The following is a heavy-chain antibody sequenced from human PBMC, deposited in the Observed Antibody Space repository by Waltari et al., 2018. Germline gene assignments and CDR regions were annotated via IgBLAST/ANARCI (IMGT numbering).Heavy chain of an antibody. CDR2: ISYDGSNK. D-gene: IGHD5-12*01. CDR3: ARVGVEMATISFFDY. Sequence: QVQLVESGGGVVQPGRSLRLSCAASGFTFSSYAMHWVRQAPGKGLEWVAVISYDGSNKYYADSVKGRFTISRDNSKNTLYLQMNSLRAEDTAVYYCARVGVEMATISFFDYWGQGTLVTVSS. CDR1: GFTFSSYA. V-gene: IGHV3-30*01. J-gene: IGHJ4*02.